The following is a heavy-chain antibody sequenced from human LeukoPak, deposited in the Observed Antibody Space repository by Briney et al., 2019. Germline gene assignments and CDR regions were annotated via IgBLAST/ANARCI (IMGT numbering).Heavy chain of an antibody. Sequence: GGSLRLSCAASGFTLSSHSMNWVRQAPGKGLEWVSYISTSSSKIYYADSVKGRFTISRDNAKNSPYLQMNSLRDEDTAVYYCARSDCGGDCYLINYWGQGTLVTVSS. CDR1: GFTLSSHS. D-gene: IGHD2-21*02. CDR3: ARSDCGGDCYLINY. J-gene: IGHJ4*02. V-gene: IGHV3-48*02. CDR2: ISTSSSKI.